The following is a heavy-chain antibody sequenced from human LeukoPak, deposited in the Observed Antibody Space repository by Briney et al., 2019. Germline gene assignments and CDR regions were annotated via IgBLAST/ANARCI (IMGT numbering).Heavy chain of an antibody. CDR2: INTFGTTA. CDR1: GFTFRSYW. D-gene: IGHD5-24*01. V-gene: IGHV3-74*01. Sequence: GGSLRLSCAVSGFTFRSYWMNWVRDVPGKGLVWVSHINTFGTTATYADSVKGRFTISRDNANNTLYLQMNSLRVEDTAVYYCVRDNAYKFDYWGQGTLVTVSS. J-gene: IGHJ4*02. CDR3: VRDNAYKFDY.